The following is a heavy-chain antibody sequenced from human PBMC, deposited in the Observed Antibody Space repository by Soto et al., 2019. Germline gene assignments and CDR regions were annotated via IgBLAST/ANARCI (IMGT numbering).Heavy chain of an antibody. D-gene: IGHD1-26*01. J-gene: IGHJ4*02. CDR1: GGSFRSGDYS. V-gene: IGHV4-30-2*01. Sequence: QLQLQESGSGLVKPSQTLSLTCAVSGGSFRSGDYSWSWIRRPPGRGLEWIGYIYPGGSTYYTYSSPSLKSRVTISRDRSKNLFSLKLASVTAADTAVYFCARKVGATPEFYFDSWGQGTLVTVSS. CDR3: ARKVGATPEFYFDS. CDR2: IYPGGST.